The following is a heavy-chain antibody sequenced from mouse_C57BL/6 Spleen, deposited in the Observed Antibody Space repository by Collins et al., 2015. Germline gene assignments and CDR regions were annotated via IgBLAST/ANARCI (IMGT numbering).Heavy chain of an antibody. J-gene: IGHJ4*01. D-gene: IGHD1-1*01. V-gene: IGHV1-53*01. Sequence: QVQLQQPGTELVKPGASVKLSCKASGYTFTSYWMHWVKQRPGQGLEWIGVINPGSGGTNYNEKFKGKATLTADKSSSTAYMQLSSLTSEDSAVYFCARAGIYAMDYWGQGTSVTVSS. CDR2: INPGSGGT. CDR1: GYTFTSYW. CDR3: ARAGIYAMDY.